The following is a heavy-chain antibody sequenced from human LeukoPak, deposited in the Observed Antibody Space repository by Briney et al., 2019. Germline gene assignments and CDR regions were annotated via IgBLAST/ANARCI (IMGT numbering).Heavy chain of an antibody. CDR1: GYTFTGYY. J-gene: IGHJ4*02. Sequence: ASVKVSCKASGYTFTGYYMHWVRQAPGQGLEWMGWINPNGGGTNYAQKFQGRVTMTRDTSISTAYMELSRLRSDDTAVYYCARVEVYYYDSSGYYYFDYWGQGTLVTVSS. CDR3: ARVEVYYYDSSGYYYFDY. CDR2: INPNGGGT. D-gene: IGHD3-22*01. V-gene: IGHV1-2*02.